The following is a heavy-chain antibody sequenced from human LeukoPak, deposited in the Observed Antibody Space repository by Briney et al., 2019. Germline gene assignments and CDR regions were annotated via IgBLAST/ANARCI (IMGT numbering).Heavy chain of an antibody. V-gene: IGHV4-39*07. CDR2: LYYTGDT. CDR1: GGSISGSSYY. D-gene: IGHD6-19*01. CDR3: ARGTLYSGWSYYFDY. J-gene: IGHJ4*02. Sequence: PSETLSLTCTVSGGSISGSSYYWGWIRQPPGKGLEWIGSLYYTGDTYYNPSLKSRVTISVDMSKNHFSLRLSSVTAADTAMYYCARGTLYSGWSYYFDYWGQGSQVTVSS.